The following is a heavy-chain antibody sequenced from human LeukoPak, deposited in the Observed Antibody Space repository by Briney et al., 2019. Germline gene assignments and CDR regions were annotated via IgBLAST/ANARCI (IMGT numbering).Heavy chain of an antibody. V-gene: IGHV4-30-2*01. CDR1: GGSISSGGYS. CDR3: ARGGFGELYDYFDY. CDR2: IYHSGST. J-gene: IGHJ4*02. D-gene: IGHD3-10*01. Sequence: NPSQTLSLTCAVSGGSISSGGYSWSWIRQPPGKGLEWMGYIYHSGSTYYNPSLKSRVTISVDRSKNQFPLKLSSVTAADTAVYYCARGGFGELYDYFDYWGQGTLVTVSS.